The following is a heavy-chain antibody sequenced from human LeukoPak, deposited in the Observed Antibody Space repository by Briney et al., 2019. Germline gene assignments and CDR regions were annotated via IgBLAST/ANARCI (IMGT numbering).Heavy chain of an antibody. Sequence: SVKVSCKASGYSFTGYYMHWVRQAPGQGLEWMGWISPNSGATSYAQKFQGRVTLTKDTSISTAYMELSSLTSDDTAVYHCVRAPAPIKYNLDYWGQGTLVTVSS. CDR1: GYSFTGYY. J-gene: IGHJ4*02. D-gene: IGHD1-14*01. CDR2: ISPNSGAT. V-gene: IGHV1-2*02. CDR3: VRAPAPIKYNLDY.